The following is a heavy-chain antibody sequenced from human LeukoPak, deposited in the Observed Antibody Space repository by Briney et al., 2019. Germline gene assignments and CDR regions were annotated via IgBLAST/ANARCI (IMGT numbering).Heavy chain of an antibody. CDR3: AKGGSDSGSYLDAFDI. D-gene: IGHD1-26*01. CDR1: GFTFSRYG. J-gene: IGHJ3*02. Sequence: PGGSLRLSCAASGFTFSRYGMHWVRQAPGKGLEWVAFIRYDGSNKYYADSVKGRFTISRDNSKNTLYLQMNSLRAEDTAVYYCAKGGSDSGSYLDAFDIWGQGTMVTVSS. CDR2: IRYDGSNK. V-gene: IGHV3-30*02.